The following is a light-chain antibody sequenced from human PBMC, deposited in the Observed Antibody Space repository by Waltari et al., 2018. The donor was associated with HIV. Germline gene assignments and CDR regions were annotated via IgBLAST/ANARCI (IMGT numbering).Light chain of an antibody. CDR1: SSDVGSYNL. CDR3: CSYAGSSTWV. V-gene: IGLV2-23*01. Sequence: SALTQPASVSGSPGQSITLSCTGTSSDVGSYNLVSWYQQHPGKAPKLMMYEGSKRPSGVSNRFSGSKSGNTASLTISGLQAEDEADYYCCSYAGSSTWVFGGGTKLTVL. J-gene: IGLJ3*02. CDR2: EGS.